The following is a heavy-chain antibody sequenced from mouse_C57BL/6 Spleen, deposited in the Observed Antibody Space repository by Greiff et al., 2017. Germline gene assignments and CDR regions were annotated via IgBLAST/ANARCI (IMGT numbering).Heavy chain of an antibody. V-gene: IGHV6-3*01. CDR1: GFTFSNYW. J-gene: IGHJ4*01. D-gene: IGHD2-5*01. CDR2: IRLKSDNYAT. CDR3: ADYSNLYYYAVDY. Sequence: EVMLVESGGGLVQPGGSMKLSCVASGFTFSNYWMNWVRQSPEKGLEWVAQIRLKSDNYATHYAESVKGRFTISRDDSKSSIYLQMNNLRAEDTEIDYYADYSNLYYYAVDYWGQGTSVTVSS.